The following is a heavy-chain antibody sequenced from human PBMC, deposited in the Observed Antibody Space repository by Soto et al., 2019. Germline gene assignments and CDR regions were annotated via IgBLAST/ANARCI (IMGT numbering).Heavy chain of an antibody. J-gene: IGHJ4*02. V-gene: IGHV1-69*02. CDR1: GGTFSSYT. CDR3: ARGLSIAARPFDY. CDR2: SIPILGIA. D-gene: IGHD6-6*01. Sequence: QVQLVQSGAEVKKPGSSVKVSCKASGGTFSSYTISWVRQAPGQGLEWMGRSIPILGIANYAQKFQGRVTITADKSTSTAYMELSSLRSEDTAVYYCARGLSIAARPFDYWGQGTLVTVSS.